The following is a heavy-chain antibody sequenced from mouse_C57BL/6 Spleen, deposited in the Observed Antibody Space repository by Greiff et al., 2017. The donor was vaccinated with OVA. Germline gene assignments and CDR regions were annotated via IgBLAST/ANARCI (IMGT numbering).Heavy chain of an antibody. Sequence: QVQLQQSGAELAKPGASVKLSCKASGYTFTSYWMHWVKQRHGQGLEWIGYINPSSGYTKYNQKFNDKATLTADKSSSTAYMQLSSLTYEYSAVYDGARGYYCGSSPDDMDYWGQGTSVNVAS. D-gene: IGHD1-1*01. J-gene: IGHJ4*01. CDR3: ARGYYCGSSPDDMDY. CDR1: GYTFTSYW. CDR2: INPSSGYT. V-gene: IGHV1-7*01.